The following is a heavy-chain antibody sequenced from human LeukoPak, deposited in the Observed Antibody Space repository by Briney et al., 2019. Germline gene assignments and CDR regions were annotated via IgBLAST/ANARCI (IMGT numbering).Heavy chain of an antibody. Sequence: GGSLRLSCVGSGFTLSNYWMHWVRQAPGKGLVWVSRINSDGSSTNYADSVKGRFTISRDNARNTLYLQMNSLRAEDTAVYYCARSKYSAAGYIYYFDQWGQGTLVTVSS. J-gene: IGHJ4*02. CDR1: GFTLSNYW. CDR3: ARSKYSAAGYIYYFDQ. D-gene: IGHD5-12*01. CDR2: INSDGSST. V-gene: IGHV3-74*01.